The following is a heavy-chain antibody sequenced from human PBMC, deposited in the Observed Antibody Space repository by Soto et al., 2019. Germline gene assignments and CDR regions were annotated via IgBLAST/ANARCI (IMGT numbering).Heavy chain of an antibody. CDR2: IYESGRT. CDR1: GASISTGGYS. J-gene: IGHJ5*02. V-gene: IGHV4-30-2*01. D-gene: IGHD1-26*01. CDR3: ARGDRYSGSFSDYFDP. Sequence: SETLSLTCIVSGASISTGGYSWSWIRQPPGKGPEWIGYIYESGRTYYKPSLKSRASISMDKSRNQFAVRLTSVTAADTAVYFCARGDRYSGSFSDYFDPWGQGTLVTVS.